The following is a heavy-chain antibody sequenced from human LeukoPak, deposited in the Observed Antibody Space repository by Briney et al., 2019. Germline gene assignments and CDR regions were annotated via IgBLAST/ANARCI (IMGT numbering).Heavy chain of an antibody. J-gene: IGHJ4*02. CDR2: INPSGGST. CDR3: ARDSAVAGTDY. V-gene: IGHV1-46*01. D-gene: IGHD6-19*01. Sequence: ASVKVSCKASGYTFTGYYMHWVRQAPGQGLEWMGIINPSGGSTSYAQKFQGRVTMTRDTSTSTVYMELSSLRSEDTAVYYCARDSAVAGTDYWGQGTLVTVSS. CDR1: GYTFTGYY.